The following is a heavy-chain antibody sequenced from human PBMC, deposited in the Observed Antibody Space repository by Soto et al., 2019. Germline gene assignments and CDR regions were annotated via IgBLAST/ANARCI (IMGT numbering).Heavy chain of an antibody. J-gene: IGHJ4*02. CDR3: ARLSSNWPNYYFDS. Sequence: SETLSLTCTVSGGSISNHYWSWIRQPPGKGLEWIGDIYNSGSTNYSPSIKSRVTISADTSKNQLSLRLSSVTAADTAVYFCARLSSNWPNYYFDSWGQGTLVTVSS. D-gene: IGHD6-13*01. CDR2: IYNSGST. CDR1: GGSISNHY. V-gene: IGHV4-59*08.